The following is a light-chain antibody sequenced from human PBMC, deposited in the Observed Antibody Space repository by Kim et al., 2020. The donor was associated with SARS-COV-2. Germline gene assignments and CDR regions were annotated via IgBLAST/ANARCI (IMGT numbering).Light chain of an antibody. CDR2: FDN. Sequence: SYELTQPPSVSVAPGKTATITCGGDNLDSKSVHWYQQKSGQAPVLVMFFDNDRPAGIPERFSASNVDNTATLTITRVEAGDEADYYCQVWDSSSVHVIFGGGTQLTVL. V-gene: IGLV3-21*04. CDR3: QVWDSSSVHVI. CDR1: NLDSKS. J-gene: IGLJ2*01.